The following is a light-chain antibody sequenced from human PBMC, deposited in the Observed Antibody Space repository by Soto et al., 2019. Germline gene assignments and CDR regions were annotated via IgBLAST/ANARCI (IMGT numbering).Light chain of an antibody. J-gene: IGKJ4*01. Sequence: EVLMTQSNLSLPVTLGQPASISCRSSQILLSSDGNTYLNWFHQRPGQSPRRLIYKVSTRDSGVPDRFSGSGSGTDFTLKISRVEAEDVATYYCQQVHSFPLTFGGGTKVDIK. CDR3: QQVHSFPLT. CDR1: QILLSSDGNTY. V-gene: IGKV2-30*01. CDR2: KVS.